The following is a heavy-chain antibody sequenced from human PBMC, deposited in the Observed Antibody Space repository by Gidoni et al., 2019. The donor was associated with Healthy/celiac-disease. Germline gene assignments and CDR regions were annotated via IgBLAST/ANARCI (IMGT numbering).Heavy chain of an antibody. CDR2: ISYDGSNK. CDR3: AKQTYYDILTGYYAFDY. J-gene: IGHJ4*02. V-gene: IGHV3-30*18. Sequence: QVQLVESGGGVVQPGRSLRLSCAASGFTFSSYGMHCVRQAPGKGLEWVAVISYDGSNKYYADSVKGRFTISRDNSKNTLYLQMNSLRAEDTAVYYCAKQTYYDILTGYYAFDYWGQGTLVTVSS. CDR1: GFTFSSYG. D-gene: IGHD3-9*01.